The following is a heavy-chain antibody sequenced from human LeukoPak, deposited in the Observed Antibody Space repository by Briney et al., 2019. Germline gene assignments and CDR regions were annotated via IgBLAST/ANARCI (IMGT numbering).Heavy chain of an antibody. V-gene: IGHV3-23*01. D-gene: IGHD2-2*02. CDR1: ALTFSKYA. CDR2: ISRSDSGSNI. CDR3: ARGEYCGSATCNILAEYFRH. J-gene: IGHJ1*01. Sequence: PGGSLRLSCAASALTFSKYAMNWVRQAPGKGLEWVSVISRSDSGSNIYYADSVKGRFTISRDNSKNTLYLQMNSLRAEDTAVYYCARGEYCGSATCNILAEYFRHWGQGTLVTVSS.